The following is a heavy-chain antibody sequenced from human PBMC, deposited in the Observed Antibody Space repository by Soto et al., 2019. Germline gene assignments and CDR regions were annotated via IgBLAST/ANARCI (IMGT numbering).Heavy chain of an antibody. Sequence: SETLSLTCTVSGGSIGNYYCSWIRQPPGKGLEWIGYIYYSGSTNYNPSLKSRVTISVDTSKNQFSLKLSSVTAADTAVYYCARAGAATLSDYWGQGTLVTLSS. V-gene: IGHV4-59*01. D-gene: IGHD2-15*01. CDR3: ARAGAATLSDY. CDR2: IYYSGST. J-gene: IGHJ4*02. CDR1: GGSIGNYY.